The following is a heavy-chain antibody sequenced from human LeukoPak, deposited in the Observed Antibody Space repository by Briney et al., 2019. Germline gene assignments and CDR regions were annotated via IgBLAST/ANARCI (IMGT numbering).Heavy chain of an antibody. J-gene: IGHJ4*02. Sequence: GGSLRLSCAASGFTFSSYSMNWVRQAPGKGLEWVSYISSSSSTIYYADSVKGRFTISRDNAKNSLYLQMNSLRAEDTAVYYCARVEAATYYYDSSGSHYQDTDYWGQGTLVTVSS. CDR1: GFTFSSYS. CDR3: ARVEAATYYYDSSGSHYQDTDY. D-gene: IGHD3-22*01. CDR2: ISSSSSTI. V-gene: IGHV3-48*01.